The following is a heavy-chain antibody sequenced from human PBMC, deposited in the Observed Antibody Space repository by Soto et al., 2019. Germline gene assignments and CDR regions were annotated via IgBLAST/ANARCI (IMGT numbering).Heavy chain of an antibody. Sequence: EVQLLQSGGTLVQPGESLRLSCEASGTIFSGHAMSWVRQAPGKGLEWLSSISGDGESSYYAESVKGRFTLSRDNAKSTLYLQMNSLRAGDTAVYYCATVFIYHMTMVNCGQGTLVTVSS. CDR3: ATVFIYHMTMVN. CDR2: ISGDGESS. J-gene: IGHJ4*02. CDR1: GTIFSGHA. D-gene: IGHD2-2*01. V-gene: IGHV3-23*01.